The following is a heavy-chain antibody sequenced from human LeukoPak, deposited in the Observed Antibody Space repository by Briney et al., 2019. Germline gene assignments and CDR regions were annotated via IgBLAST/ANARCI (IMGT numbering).Heavy chain of an antibody. J-gene: IGHJ4*02. CDR1: GFTFDDYA. Sequence: GRSLRLSCAASGFTFDDYAMHWVRQAPGKGLEWVSGISWNSGSIGYADSVKGRFTITRDNARNSLFLQMNSLRAEDTAVYYCAREDGYCSGGNCYSYFVSWGQGTLVTVSS. CDR3: AREDGYCSGGNCYSYFVS. V-gene: IGHV3-9*01. D-gene: IGHD2-15*01. CDR2: ISWNSGSI.